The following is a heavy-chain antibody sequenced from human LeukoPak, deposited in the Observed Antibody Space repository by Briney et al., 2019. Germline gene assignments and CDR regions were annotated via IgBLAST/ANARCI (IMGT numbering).Heavy chain of an antibody. CDR2: VSGSGGST. CDR1: GFTFSSYG. CDR3: ASSGAQVYFDY. V-gene: IGHV3-23*01. Sequence: GGSLRLSCAASGFTFSSYGMSWVRQAPGKGLDWVSAVSGSGGSTNYADSVTGRFTISRDNSKNTLYLQMNSLRAEDTAVYYCASSGAQVYFDYWGQGTLVTVSS. J-gene: IGHJ4*02. D-gene: IGHD3-10*01.